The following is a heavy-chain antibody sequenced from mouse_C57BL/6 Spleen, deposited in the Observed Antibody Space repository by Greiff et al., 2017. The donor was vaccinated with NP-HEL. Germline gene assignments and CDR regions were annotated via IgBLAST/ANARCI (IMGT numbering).Heavy chain of an antibody. CDR2: IDPETGGT. D-gene: IGHD1-1*01. CDR1: GYTFTDYE. CDR3: TNYYYGSSRYAMDY. Sequence: QVHVKQSGAELVRPGASVTLSCKASGYTFTDYEMHWVKQTPVHGLEWIGAIDPETGGTAYNQKFKGKAILTADKSSSTAYMELRSLTSEDSAVYYCTNYYYGSSRYAMDYWGQGTSVTVSS. J-gene: IGHJ4*01. V-gene: IGHV1-15*01.